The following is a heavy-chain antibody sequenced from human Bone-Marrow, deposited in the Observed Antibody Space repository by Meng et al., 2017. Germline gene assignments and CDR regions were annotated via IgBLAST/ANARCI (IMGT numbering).Heavy chain of an antibody. V-gene: IGHV1-8*01. Sequence: QVQLVQSGAEVKKPGASVKVSCKASGYTFTIYDINWVRQATGQGLEWMGWMNPNSGNTGYAQKFQGRVTMTRNTSISTAYMELSSLRSEDTAVYYCARARYYDFWSGYYYYYGMDVWGQGTTGTVSS. D-gene: IGHD3-3*01. CDR1: GYTFTIYD. J-gene: IGHJ6*02. CDR2: MNPNSGNT. CDR3: ARARYYDFWSGYYYYYGMDV.